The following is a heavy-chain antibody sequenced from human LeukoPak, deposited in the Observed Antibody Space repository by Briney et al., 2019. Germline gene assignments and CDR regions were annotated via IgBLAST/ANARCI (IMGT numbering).Heavy chain of an antibody. Sequence: PGGSLRLSCEASGFTVGTSYMSWVRQAPGKGLEWLSYITRSSSPIYYADSVKGRFTVSRDNAKNSLYLQMNSLRAEDTAVYYCARDNAGYDYWGQGTLVTVSS. CDR1: GFTVGTSY. J-gene: IGHJ4*02. D-gene: IGHD5-12*01. CDR2: ITRSSSPI. CDR3: ARDNAGYDY. V-gene: IGHV3-48*01.